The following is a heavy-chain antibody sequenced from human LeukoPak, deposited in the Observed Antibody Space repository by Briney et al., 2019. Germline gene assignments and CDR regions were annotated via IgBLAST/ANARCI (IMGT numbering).Heavy chain of an antibody. J-gene: IGHJ4*02. CDR1: GFTFSIYA. V-gene: IGHV3-23*01. Sequence: GGSLRLSCAASGFTFSIYAMSWVRQAPGKGLQWVSGISGSGETAYYADSVKGRFTISRDNSKNTLYLQMNSLRAEDTAVYYCAKVEANTLYYFDYWGQGTLVTVSS. CDR3: AKVEANTLYYFDY. D-gene: IGHD1/OR15-1a*01. CDR2: ISGSGETA.